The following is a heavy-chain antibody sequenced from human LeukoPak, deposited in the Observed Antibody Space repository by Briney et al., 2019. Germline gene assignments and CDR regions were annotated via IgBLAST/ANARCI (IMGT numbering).Heavy chain of an antibody. V-gene: IGHV3-9*01. J-gene: IGHJ5*02. Sequence: GGSLRLSCAASKFTFNDYAMHWVRQAPGKGLEWVSGISWNSDNIGYADSVRGRFTISRDNAKNSLYLQMNSLKTEDTAVYYCAKDTSSDYDDGGWFDPWGQGTLVAVSS. D-gene: IGHD5-12*01. CDR1: KFTFNDYA. CDR2: ISWNSDNI. CDR3: AKDTSSDYDDGGWFDP.